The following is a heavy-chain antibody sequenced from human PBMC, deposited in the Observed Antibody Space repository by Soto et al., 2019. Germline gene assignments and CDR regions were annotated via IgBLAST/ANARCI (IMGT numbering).Heavy chain of an antibody. CDR3: ASIYDSSGYYYGNNWFDP. D-gene: IGHD3-22*01. J-gene: IGHJ5*02. CDR2: ISYSGST. Sequence: SETLSLTCTVSGGSISSDSYCWGWIRQSPEKGLEWIASISYSGSTYYNPTLKSRLIISVDTSKSQFSLKLSSVTAADTAVYYCASIYDSSGYYYGNNWFDPWGQGTLVTVSS. CDR1: GGSISSDSYC. V-gene: IGHV4-39*07.